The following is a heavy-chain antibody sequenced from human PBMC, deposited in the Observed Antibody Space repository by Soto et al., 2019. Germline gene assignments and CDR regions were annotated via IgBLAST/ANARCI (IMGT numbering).Heavy chain of an antibody. CDR3: ARDYVVGATGTRFDS. CDR2: IYTSGST. Sequence: KTSETLSLTCTVSGGSISTYYWSWIRQPAGKGLEWIGRIYTSGSTNYNPSLKSRVTMSVDTSKSQFSLKLNSVTAADTAVYYCARDYVVGATGTRFDSWGQGTLVTVSS. J-gene: IGHJ4*02. V-gene: IGHV4-4*07. CDR1: GGSISTYY. D-gene: IGHD1-26*01.